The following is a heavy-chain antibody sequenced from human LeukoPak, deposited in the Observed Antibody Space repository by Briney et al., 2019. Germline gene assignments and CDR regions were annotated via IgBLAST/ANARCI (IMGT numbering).Heavy chain of an antibody. Sequence: SETLSLTCTVSGGSISSYYWSWIRQPPGKGLEWIGYIYYSGSTNYNPSLKSRVTISVDTSKNQLSLKLSSVTAADTGVYYCARAGWLQSYYFDYWGQGTLVTVSS. CDR3: ARAGWLQSYYFDY. V-gene: IGHV4-59*01. D-gene: IGHD5-24*01. CDR2: IYYSGST. J-gene: IGHJ4*02. CDR1: GGSISSYY.